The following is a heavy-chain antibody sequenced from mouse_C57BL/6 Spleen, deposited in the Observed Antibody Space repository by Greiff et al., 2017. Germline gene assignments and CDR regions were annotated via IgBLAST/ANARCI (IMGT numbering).Heavy chain of an antibody. V-gene: IGHV1-53*01. CDR3: ARGRGSSYGFAY. J-gene: IGHJ3*01. Sequence: QVQLKESGTELVKPGASGYTFTSYWMHWVKQRPGQGLEWIGNINPSNGGTNYNEKFKSKATLTVDKSSSTAYMQLSSLTSEDSAVYYCARGRGSSYGFAYWGQGTLVTVSA. CDR2: INPSNGGT. CDR1: GYTFTSYW. D-gene: IGHD1-1*01.